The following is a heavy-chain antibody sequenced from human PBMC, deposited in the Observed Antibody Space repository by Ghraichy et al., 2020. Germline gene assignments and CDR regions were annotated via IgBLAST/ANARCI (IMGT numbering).Heavy chain of an antibody. CDR2: ISGSGGSK. CDR1: GFTFSSYA. CDR3: AKVLIDSSCHLFEPSRYFDP. V-gene: IGHV3-23*01. Sequence: GGSLRLSCAASGFTFSSYAMSWVRQAPGKGLEWVSAISGSGGSKYYADSVKGRFTISRDNSKNTLYLQMNSLRAEDTAVYYCAKVLIDSSCHLFEPSRYFDPWGRGTLVTVSS. D-gene: IGHD3-22*01. J-gene: IGHJ2*01.